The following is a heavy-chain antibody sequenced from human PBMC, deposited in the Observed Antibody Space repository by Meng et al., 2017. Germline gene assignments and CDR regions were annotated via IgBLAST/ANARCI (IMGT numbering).Heavy chain of an antibody. V-gene: IGHV3-23*01. CDR2: ISGSGGST. Sequence: GESLKISCAASGFTFSSYAMSWVRQAPGKGLEWVSAISGSGGSTYYADPVKGRFTISRDNSKNTLYLQMNSLRAEDTAVYYCAKVTYYHDSSGLRPIEYFQHWGQGTLVTVSS. CDR1: GFTFSSYA. D-gene: IGHD3-22*01. CDR3: AKVTYYHDSSGLRPIEYFQH. J-gene: IGHJ1*01.